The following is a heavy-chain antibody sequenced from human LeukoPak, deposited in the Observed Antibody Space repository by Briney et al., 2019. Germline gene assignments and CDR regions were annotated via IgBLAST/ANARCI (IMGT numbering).Heavy chain of an antibody. CDR2: IYYSGST. D-gene: IGHD3-3*01. V-gene: IGHV4-59*01. CDR1: LGFLSRDH. Sequence: SETLSLTFTGTLGFLSRDHRGSIRQPPGKGLEWIGFIYYSGSTNYNPSLKSRVTISVDTSKNQFSLKLSTETAAGTAVYYSSRNYDFCSGSNHDYYYYYYLDVWGKGTTVTVSS. CDR3: SRNYDFCSGSNHDYYYYYYLDV. J-gene: IGHJ6*03.